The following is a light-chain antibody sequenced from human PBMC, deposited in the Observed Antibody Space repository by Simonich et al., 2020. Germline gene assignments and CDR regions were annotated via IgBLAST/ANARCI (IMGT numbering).Light chain of an antibody. CDR1: SSDVGCYNY. V-gene: IGLV2-8*01. J-gene: IGLJ2*01. CDR3: SSYAGSNRGV. Sequence: QSALTQPPSASGSPGQSVTISFTGTSSDVGCYNYVSWYQQHPGKAPKLMIYEVSKRPSGVPDRFSGSKSGNTASLTVSGLQAEDEADYYCSSYAGSNRGVFGGGTKLTVL. CDR2: EVS.